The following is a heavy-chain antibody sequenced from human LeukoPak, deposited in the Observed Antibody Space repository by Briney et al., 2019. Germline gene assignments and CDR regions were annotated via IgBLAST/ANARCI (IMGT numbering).Heavy chain of an antibody. V-gene: IGHV3-23*01. CDR3: AKTVVYDFWSRHALDI. Sequence: TGGSLRLSCAASGFTFNSYAMNWVRQAPGKGLEWVSAISGGGGSTYYADSVKGRFTISRDNSRNTLYLQMNSLRAEDTAVYYCAKTVVYDFWSRHALDIWGQGTMVTVSS. J-gene: IGHJ3*02. CDR2: ISGGGGST. CDR1: GFTFNSYA. D-gene: IGHD3-3*01.